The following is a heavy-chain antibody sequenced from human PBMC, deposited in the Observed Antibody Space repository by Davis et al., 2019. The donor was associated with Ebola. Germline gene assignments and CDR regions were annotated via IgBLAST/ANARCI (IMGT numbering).Heavy chain of an antibody. Sequence: PGGSLRLSCAASGFTFSSYWMHWVRQAPGKGLVWVSRINSDGSSTSYADSVKGRFTISRDNAKNTLYLQMNSLRAEDTAVYYCAGSSSHASKFDPWGQGTLVTVSS. V-gene: IGHV3-74*01. CDR3: AGSSSHASKFDP. J-gene: IGHJ5*02. D-gene: IGHD6-13*01. CDR1: GFTFSSYW. CDR2: INSDGSST.